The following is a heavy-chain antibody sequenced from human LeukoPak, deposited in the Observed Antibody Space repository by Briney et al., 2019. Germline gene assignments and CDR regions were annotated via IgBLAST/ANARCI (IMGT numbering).Heavy chain of an antibody. CDR1: GGTFSGYY. V-gene: IGHV4-34*01. CDR3: TKGRGI. D-gene: IGHD3-10*01. J-gene: IGHJ4*02. Sequence: PSETLSLTCAVYGGTFSGYYWNWIRHSPGKGLEWIGEINYSGSSNYNPSLKSRVTISVDTSKNQFSLKLTSVTAADTAVYYCTKGRGIWGQGTLVTVSS. CDR2: INYSGSS.